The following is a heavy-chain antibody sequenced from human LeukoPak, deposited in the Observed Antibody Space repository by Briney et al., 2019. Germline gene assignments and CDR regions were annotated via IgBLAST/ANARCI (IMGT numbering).Heavy chain of an antibody. CDR1: GGSISRNNW. V-gene: IGHV4-4*02. D-gene: IGHD2-15*01. CDR2: IYHSEST. CDR3: ASSRGPFDY. Sequence: SETLSVTCSVSGGSISRNNWWSWVRQPPGKGLEWIGEIYHSESTNYKPSLKSRVTISIDKSKNQLSLKLSSVTAADTAVYYCASSRGPFDYWGQGTLVTVSS. J-gene: IGHJ4*02.